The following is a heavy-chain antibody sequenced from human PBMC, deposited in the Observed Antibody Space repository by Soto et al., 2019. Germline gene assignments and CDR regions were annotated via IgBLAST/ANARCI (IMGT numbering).Heavy chain of an antibody. CDR2: IWYDGSNK. J-gene: IGHJ4*02. V-gene: IGHV3-33*01. D-gene: IGHD2-21*02. CDR3: ARDLFEAYCGGDCFD. Sequence: QVQLVESGGGVVQPGRSRRLSCAASGFTFSSYGMHWVRQAPGKGLEWVAVIWYDGSNKYYADSVKGRFTISRDNSKNTLYLQMNSLRAEDTDVYYCARDLFEAYCGGDCFDWGQGTLVTVSS. CDR1: GFTFSSYG.